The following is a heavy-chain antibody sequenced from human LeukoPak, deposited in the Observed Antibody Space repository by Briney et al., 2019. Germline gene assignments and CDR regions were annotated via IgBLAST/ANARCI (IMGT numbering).Heavy chain of an antibody. V-gene: IGHV1-69*02. Sequence: SVKVSCKASGGTFSSYTISWVRQAPGQGLEWMERIIPILGIANYAQKFQGRVTITADKSTSTAYMELSSLRSEDTAVYYCARGTEALGALDYWGQGTLVTVSS. CDR2: IIPILGIA. CDR3: ARGTEALGALDY. CDR1: GGTFSSYT. J-gene: IGHJ4*02. D-gene: IGHD1-26*01.